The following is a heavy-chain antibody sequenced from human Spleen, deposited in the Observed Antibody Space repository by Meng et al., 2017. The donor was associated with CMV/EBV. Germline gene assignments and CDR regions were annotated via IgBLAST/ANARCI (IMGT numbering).Heavy chain of an antibody. Sequence: SGEASGFTVNTNYMSWVRQAPGKGLEWISIIYNGAKTFYVDSVKGRFTISRDNSKNTLHLQMNSLRVEDTAVYYCVRVARGNSWHLDYWGQGTLVTVSS. CDR1: GFTVNTNY. V-gene: IGHV3-53*01. CDR2: IYNGAKT. J-gene: IGHJ4*02. CDR3: VRVARGNSWHLDY. D-gene: IGHD4-11*01.